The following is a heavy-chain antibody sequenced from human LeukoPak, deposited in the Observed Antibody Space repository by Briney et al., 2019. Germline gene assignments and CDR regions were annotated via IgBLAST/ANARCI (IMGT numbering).Heavy chain of an antibody. D-gene: IGHD3-22*01. Sequence: GGSLRLSRAASGFTFRSYAMSWVRQAPGKGLEWVSTISNSGGGTFYADSVRGRFTISRDNSKNTLYLQMNSLRAEDTAVYYCAKESDSSGYSVPAFDIWGQGTMVTVSS. J-gene: IGHJ3*02. V-gene: IGHV3-23*01. CDR3: AKESDSSGYSVPAFDI. CDR1: GFTFRSYA. CDR2: ISNSGGGT.